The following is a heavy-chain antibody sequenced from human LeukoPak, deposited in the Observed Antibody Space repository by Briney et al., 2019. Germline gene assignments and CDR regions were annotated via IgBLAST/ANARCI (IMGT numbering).Heavy chain of an antibody. Sequence: SETLSLTCTVSGGSITSYYWSWLRQPPGKGLEWIGYFYNSGSIYYNPSLKSRVTISVDTSKNQFSLKVSSVSAADTAVYYCARGSSAFDYWGQGTLVTVSS. D-gene: IGHD6-19*01. CDR3: ARGSSAFDY. J-gene: IGHJ4*02. V-gene: IGHV4-59*01. CDR1: GGSITSYY. CDR2: FYNSGSI.